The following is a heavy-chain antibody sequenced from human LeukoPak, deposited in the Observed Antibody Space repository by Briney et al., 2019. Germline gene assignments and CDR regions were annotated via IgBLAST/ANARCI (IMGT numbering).Heavy chain of an antibody. Sequence: GGSLRLSCVASGFTISRYWMNWVRQAPGKGLVWVSRISGDGRTISYADSVKGRCTISRDNSRNALYLQMNSLRAEDTAVYYCAKDRSKGSYGDEFDFWGQGTLVTVSS. V-gene: IGHV3-74*01. D-gene: IGHD1-26*01. CDR3: AKDRSKGSYGDEFDF. CDR1: GFTISRYW. CDR2: ISGDGRTI. J-gene: IGHJ4*02.